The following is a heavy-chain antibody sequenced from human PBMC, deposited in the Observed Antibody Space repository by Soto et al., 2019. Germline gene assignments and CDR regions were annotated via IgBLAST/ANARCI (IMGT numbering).Heavy chain of an antibody. J-gene: IGHJ6*02. CDR1: GFTFSSYA. D-gene: IGHD2-15*01. CDR3: ARDGPLLQYCSGGSCYLAYYYYYYGMDV. V-gene: IGHV3-30-3*01. Sequence: GGSLRLSCAASGFTFSSYAMHWVRQAPGKGLEWVAVISYDGSNKYYADSVKGRFTISRDNSKNTLYLQMNSLRAEDTAVYYCARDGPLLQYCSGGSCYLAYYYYYYGMDVWRQGTTVTVSS. CDR2: ISYDGSNK.